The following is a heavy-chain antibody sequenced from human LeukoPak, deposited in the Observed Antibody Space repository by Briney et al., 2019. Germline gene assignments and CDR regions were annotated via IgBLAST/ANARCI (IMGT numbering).Heavy chain of an antibody. Sequence: GGSLRLSCAASGFTFGNHGMDWVRQAPGKGLEWVSGISPSGDITYYADSVKGRFTISRDNFKNTLYLEVISLRAEDTAVYYCAKAASAGTFDYWGQGTLVTVSS. V-gene: IGHV3-23*01. J-gene: IGHJ4*02. CDR2: ISPSGDIT. CDR3: AKAASAGTFDY. CDR1: GFTFGNHG. D-gene: IGHD6-13*01.